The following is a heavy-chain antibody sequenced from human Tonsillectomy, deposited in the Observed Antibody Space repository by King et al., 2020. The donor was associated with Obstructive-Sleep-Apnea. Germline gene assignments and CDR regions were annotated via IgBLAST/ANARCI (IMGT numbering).Heavy chain of an antibody. D-gene: IGHD3/OR15-3a*01. V-gene: IGHV4-38-2*01. CDR1: HYSISTDYF. CDR3: AGGMRVPWTRFFFHFDP. Sequence: QLQESGPGLVKPSETLSLICLVSHYSISTDYFWGWIRQPPGKGLEWIGSVSLSGTAAHNPSLSSRVTVSIDVSKNQFSLKLTSVTAADTAVYYCAGGMRVPWTRFFFHFDPWGQGTLVTVSS. J-gene: IGHJ5*02. CDR2: VSLSGTA.